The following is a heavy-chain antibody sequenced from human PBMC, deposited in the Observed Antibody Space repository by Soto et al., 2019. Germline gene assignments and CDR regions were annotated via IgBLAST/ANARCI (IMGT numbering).Heavy chain of an antibody. CDR2: ISGTGSTT. Sequence: EVQLLESGGGLVQPGGSQRLSCAASGFHFGSYAMSWVRQAPGKGLEWISAISGTGSTTYYADSVKGRFTISRDNSKGTLSLQMNSLRAEDTAVYYCAKDQGYYYDRTSAFDVWGQGTMVTVSA. J-gene: IGHJ3*01. D-gene: IGHD3-22*01. CDR3: AKDQGYYYDRTSAFDV. V-gene: IGHV3-23*01. CDR1: GFHFGSYA.